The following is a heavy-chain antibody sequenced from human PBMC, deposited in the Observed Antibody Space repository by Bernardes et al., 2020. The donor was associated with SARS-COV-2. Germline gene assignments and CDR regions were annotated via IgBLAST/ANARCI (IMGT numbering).Heavy chain of an antibody. Sequence: SNTLQVTCDFLGGSFRGYYWSWIRRRPGKGLEWIEEMNHSGSTSYNPSLKSRVTISVDSSKNQFSLKLNSVTAADTAVYYCARGARISMIVVVMPQAAFDIWGQGTTVTVSS. J-gene: IGHJ3*02. CDR3: ARGARISMIVVVMPQAAFDI. D-gene: IGHD3-22*01. CDR2: MNHSGST. CDR1: GGSFRGYY. V-gene: IGHV4-34*01.